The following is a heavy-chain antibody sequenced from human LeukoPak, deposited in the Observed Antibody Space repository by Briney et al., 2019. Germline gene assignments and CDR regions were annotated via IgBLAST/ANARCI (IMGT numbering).Heavy chain of an antibody. Sequence: GGSLRLSCAASGFTFSSYSMSWVRQAPGKGLEWVSVIYSGGSAYYADSVKGRFTISRDNSKNTLYLQMNSLRGEDTAVYYCASFDYSSSHWGQGTPVTVSS. J-gene: IGHJ4*02. CDR2: IYSGGSA. CDR1: GFTFSSYS. V-gene: IGHV3-66*01. D-gene: IGHD6-6*01. CDR3: ASFDYSSSH.